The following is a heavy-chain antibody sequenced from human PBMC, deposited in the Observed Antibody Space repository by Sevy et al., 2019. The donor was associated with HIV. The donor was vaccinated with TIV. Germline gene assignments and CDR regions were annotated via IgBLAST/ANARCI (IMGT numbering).Heavy chain of an antibody. V-gene: IGHV3-7*01. Sequence: GGSLRLSCAASVFTFSSYWMSWVRQAPGKGLEWVANIKQDGSEKYYVDSVKGRFTISRDNAKNSLYLQMNSLRAEDTAVYYCARGARELLDWYYFDYWGQGTLVTVSS. CDR3: ARGARELLDWYYFDY. J-gene: IGHJ4*02. CDR1: VFTFSSYW. CDR2: IKQDGSEK. D-gene: IGHD1-26*01.